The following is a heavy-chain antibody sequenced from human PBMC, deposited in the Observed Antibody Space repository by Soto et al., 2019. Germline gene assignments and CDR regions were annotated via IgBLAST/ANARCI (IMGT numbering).Heavy chain of an antibody. CDR1: GYTLTELS. D-gene: IGHD5-18*01. CDR2: FDPEDGET. J-gene: IGHJ4*02. CDR3: ATDRYSYGQDHPLDY. Sequence: QVQLVQSGAEVKKPGASVKVSCKVSGYTLTELSMHWVRQAPGKGLEWMGGFDPEDGETIYAQKFQGRVTMTEDTGRDTADGERSGLRSEDTAVYYCATDRYSYGQDHPLDYWGQGTLVTVSS. V-gene: IGHV1-24*01.